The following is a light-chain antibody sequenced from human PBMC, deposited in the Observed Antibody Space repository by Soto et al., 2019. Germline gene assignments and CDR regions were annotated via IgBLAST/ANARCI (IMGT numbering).Light chain of an antibody. CDR3: QHDGSSALFT. V-gene: IGKV3-20*01. J-gene: IGKJ3*01. CDR2: GTS. CDR1: QSVSSSY. Sequence: EIVLTQSPGTLSLSPGERATLSCRASQSVSSSYLAWYQQKTGQAPRLLIYGTSGRATGIPDRFSGSGSGTEFTLTIRRLEPGDLAVYYCQHDGSSALFTFGPGTKVDIK.